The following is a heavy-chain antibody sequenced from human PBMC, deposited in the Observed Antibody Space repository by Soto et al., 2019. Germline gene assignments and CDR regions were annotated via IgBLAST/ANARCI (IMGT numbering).Heavy chain of an antibody. Sequence: SETLSLTCTVSGGSISSYYWSWIRQPPGKGLEWIGYIYYSGSTNYNPSLKSRVTISVDTSKNQFSLKLSFVTAADTAVYYCARHHRRGTYSNYYFDYWGQGTLVTVSS. V-gene: IGHV4-59*08. CDR3: ARHHRRGTYSNYYFDY. J-gene: IGHJ4*02. CDR2: IYYSGST. D-gene: IGHD4-4*01. CDR1: GGSISSYY.